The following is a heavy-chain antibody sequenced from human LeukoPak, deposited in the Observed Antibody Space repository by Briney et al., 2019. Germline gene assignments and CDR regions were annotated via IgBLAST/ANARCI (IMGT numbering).Heavy chain of an antibody. J-gene: IGHJ4*02. V-gene: IGHV3-23*01. CDR1: GFTFSGYA. D-gene: IGHD2-21*02. CDR3: AKVATKVVTASYFDY. Sequence: GGSLRLSCAASGFTFSGYAMSWVRQAPGKGLEWVSAISGSGGSTYYADSVKGRFTISRDNSKNTLYLQMNSLRAEDTAVYYCAKVATKVVTASYFDYWGQGTLVTVSS. CDR2: ISGSGGST.